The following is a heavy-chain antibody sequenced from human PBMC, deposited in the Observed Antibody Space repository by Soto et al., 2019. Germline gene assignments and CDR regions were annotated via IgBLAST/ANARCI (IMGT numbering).Heavy chain of an antibody. CDR1: GGSVSNKTYY. Sequence: PSETLSLTCSVSGGSVSNKTYYWSWIRQPPGKRLEWIGYVYYSATTNYNPSLKSRDTISVDLSKNQFSLRLSSVTTADTALYYCARTTAVPITLRSRYFFDYWGQGTLVTVSS. D-gene: IGHD3-10*01. V-gene: IGHV4-61*01. CDR2: VYYSATT. CDR3: ARTTAVPITLRSRYFFDY. J-gene: IGHJ4*02.